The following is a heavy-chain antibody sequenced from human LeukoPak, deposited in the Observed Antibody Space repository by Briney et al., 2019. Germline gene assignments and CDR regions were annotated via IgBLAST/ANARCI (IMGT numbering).Heavy chain of an antibody. V-gene: IGHV2-5*02. CDR1: GFSLSTSGVG. D-gene: IGHD4-17*01. CDR3: AHGGVTTSGFDY. J-gene: IGHJ4*02. Sequence: SGPTLVKPTQTLTLTCTFSGFSLSTSGVGVGWIRQPPGKALEWLALIYWDDDKRYSPSLKSRLTITKDTSKNQVVLTMTNMDPVDTDTYYCAHGGVTTSGFDYWGQGTLVTVSS. CDR2: IYWDDDK.